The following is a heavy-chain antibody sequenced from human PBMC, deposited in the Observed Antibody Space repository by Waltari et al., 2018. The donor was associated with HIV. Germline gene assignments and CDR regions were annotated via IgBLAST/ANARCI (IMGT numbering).Heavy chain of an antibody. J-gene: IGHJ4*02. CDR3: ARGVAGTIDY. D-gene: IGHD6-13*01. Sequence: QVQLQESGPGLVKSSQTLSLTCTVSGGSISSGSYYWSWIRQPAGKGLEWIGRIYTSGSTNYNPSLNSRVTISVDTSKNQFSLKLSSVTAADTAVYYCARGVAGTIDYWGQGTLVTVSS. CDR1: GGSISSGSYY. CDR2: IYTSGST. V-gene: IGHV4-61*02.